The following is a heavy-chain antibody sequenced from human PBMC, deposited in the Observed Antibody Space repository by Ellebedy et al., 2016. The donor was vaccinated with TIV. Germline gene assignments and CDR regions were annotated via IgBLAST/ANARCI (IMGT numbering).Heavy chain of an antibody. J-gene: IGHJ2*01. CDR1: GYDFTNFW. D-gene: IGHD3-16*01. Sequence: GESLKISXKGSGYDFTNFWIGWVRHMPGKGPELMGIIYPGDSDVKSSPSFQGQVTISADKAISTAYVQWSNLRASDTAMYYCARHMRSWYFDLWGRGTLVTVSS. CDR3: ARHMRSWYFDL. V-gene: IGHV5-51*01. CDR2: IYPGDSDV.